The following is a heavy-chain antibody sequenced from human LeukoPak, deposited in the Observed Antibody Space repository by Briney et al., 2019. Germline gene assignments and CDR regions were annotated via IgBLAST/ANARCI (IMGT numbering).Heavy chain of an antibody. V-gene: IGHV3-30*02. CDR1: GFTFSNYG. J-gene: IGHJ4*02. CDR2: LRFDGTIK. D-gene: IGHD3-9*01. CDR3: AKGDWSVSYYFDS. Sequence: PGGSLRLSCAASGFTFSNYGMHWVRQAPGKGLEWVAFLRFDGTIKSYADSVKGRFTISRDNPKNILYLQMNSLRAEDTALYYCAKGDWSVSYYFDSWGQGTLVTVSS.